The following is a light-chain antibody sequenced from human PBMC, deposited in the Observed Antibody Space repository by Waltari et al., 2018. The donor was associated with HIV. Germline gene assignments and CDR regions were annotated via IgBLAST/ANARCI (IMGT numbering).Light chain of an antibody. CDR2: GAS. J-gene: IGKJ3*01. CDR3: QQYQTWPLT. V-gene: IGKV3-15*01. CDR1: QSVGTN. Sequence: ETVMTQSPVTLSVSPGERATLSCRASQSVGTNVTWYQHKSGQAPRLLIYGASTRATPIPARVSGSGSGTEFTLTITSLQSDDDATYYCQQYQTWPLTFGPGTTVDI.